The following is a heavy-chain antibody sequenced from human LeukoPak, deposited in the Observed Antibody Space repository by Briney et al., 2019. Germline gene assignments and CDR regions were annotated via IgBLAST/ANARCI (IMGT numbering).Heavy chain of an antibody. D-gene: IGHD3-22*01. CDR3: AKGNTMIVVVSDY. Sequence: GGSLRLSCAASGCTFSSYAMSWVRQAPGKGLEWVSAISGSGGSTYYADSVKGRFTISRDNSKNTLYLQMNSVRAEDTAVYYCAKGNTMIVVVSDYWGQGTLVTVSS. CDR2: ISGSGGST. CDR1: GCTFSSYA. V-gene: IGHV3-23*01. J-gene: IGHJ4*02.